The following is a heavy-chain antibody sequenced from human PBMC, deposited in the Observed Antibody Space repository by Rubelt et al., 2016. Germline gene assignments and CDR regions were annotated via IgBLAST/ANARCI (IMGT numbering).Heavy chain of an antibody. CDR3: ATDGSEWSRGN. CDR2: IGDSGRTT. Sequence: GGGLIQPGGSLRLSCAASGFTFSIFGMSWVRQAPGKGLEWVSFIGDSGRTTYYADSVKGRFTISRDNSENTLHLQMNSLRAEDTAVYYCATDGSEWSRGNWGHGTLVTVSS. J-gene: IGHJ4*03. V-gene: IGHV3-23*01. CDR1: GFTFSIFG. D-gene: IGHD3-3*01.